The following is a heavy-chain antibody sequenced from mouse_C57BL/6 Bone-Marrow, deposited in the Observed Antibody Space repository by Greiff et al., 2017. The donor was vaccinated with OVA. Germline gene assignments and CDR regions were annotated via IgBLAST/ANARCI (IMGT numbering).Heavy chain of an antibody. V-gene: IGHV1-50*01. J-gene: IGHJ2*01. CDR2: LAPSDSYT. CDR1: GYTFTSYW. Sequence: QVQLQQPGAELVKPGASVKLSCKASGYTFTSYWMQWVKQRPGQGLEWIGELAPSDSYTNYNQKFKGKATLTVDTSSSTAYMQLSSLTSEDSAVYYCARGNWVFFDYWGQGTTLTVSS. D-gene: IGHD4-1*01. CDR3: ARGNWVFFDY.